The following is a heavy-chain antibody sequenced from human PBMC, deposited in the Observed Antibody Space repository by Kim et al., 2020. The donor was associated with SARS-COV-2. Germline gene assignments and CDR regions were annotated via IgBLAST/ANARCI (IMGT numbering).Heavy chain of an antibody. D-gene: IGHD5-12*01. Sequence: APVKGRFTISRDDSKNTLYLQMNSLKTEDTAVYYCTTDRGYSGYDPDFDYWGQGTLVTVSS. CDR3: TTDRGYSGYDPDFDY. V-gene: IGHV3-15*01. J-gene: IGHJ4*02.